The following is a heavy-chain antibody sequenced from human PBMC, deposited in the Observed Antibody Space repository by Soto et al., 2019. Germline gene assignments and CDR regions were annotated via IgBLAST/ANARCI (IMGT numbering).Heavy chain of an antibody. V-gene: IGHV1-18*01. CDR1: GYTFTSYG. J-gene: IGHJ4*02. CDR3: ARLTIAVAGCRFDY. Sequence: ASVKVSCKASGYTFTSYGISWVRLATGQGLEWMGWISAYNGNTNYAQKLQGRVTMTTDTSKSTAYMELRSLRSDDTAVYYCARLTIAVAGCRFDYWGQGTLVTVSS. D-gene: IGHD6-19*01. CDR2: ISAYNGNT.